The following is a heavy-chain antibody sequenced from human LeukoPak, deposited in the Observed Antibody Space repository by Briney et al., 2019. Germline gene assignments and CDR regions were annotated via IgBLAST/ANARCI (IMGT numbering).Heavy chain of an antibody. Sequence: SETLSLTCTVSGGSISSGSYYWSWIRQPAGKGLEWIGRIYTSGSTNYNPSLKSRVTMSVDTSKNQFSLKLSSVTAADTAVYYCARGSIFGGPYYYYMDVWGKGTTVTVSS. CDR2: IYTSGST. CDR3: ARGSIFGGPYYYYMDV. CDR1: GGSISSGSYY. J-gene: IGHJ6*03. V-gene: IGHV4-61*02. D-gene: IGHD3-3*01.